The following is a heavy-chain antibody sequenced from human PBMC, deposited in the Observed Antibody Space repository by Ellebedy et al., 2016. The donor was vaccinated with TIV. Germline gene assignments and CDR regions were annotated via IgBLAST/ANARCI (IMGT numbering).Heavy chain of an antibody. D-gene: IGHD3-16*01. CDR2: MNQDGSAK. J-gene: IGHJ3*02. V-gene: IGHV3-7*01. CDR1: GFTFNSYW. Sequence: GGSLRLSCAASGFTFNSYWMTWVRQAPGKGLEWVANMNQDGSAKYYVDSLRGQFTISRDNAKNSLYLQMNSLRGEDTAVYYCTTDGSYGDYRSPTHAFVMWGRGTLVTVSS. CDR3: TTDGSYGDYRSPTHAFVM.